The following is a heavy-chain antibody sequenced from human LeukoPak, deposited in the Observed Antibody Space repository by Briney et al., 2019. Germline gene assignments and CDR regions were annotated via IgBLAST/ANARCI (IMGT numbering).Heavy chain of an antibody. CDR3: VSFYETN. CDR2: INSDGSWT. D-gene: IGHD2-2*01. V-gene: IGHV3-74*01. Sequence: GGSLRLSCAASGNYWMHLVRQAPGGGLVWVSHINSDGSWTGYADSVKGRFTISKDNAKNTVYLQMNNLRAEDTAVYYCVSFYETNWGRGTLVTVSS. CDR1: GNYW. J-gene: IGHJ4*02.